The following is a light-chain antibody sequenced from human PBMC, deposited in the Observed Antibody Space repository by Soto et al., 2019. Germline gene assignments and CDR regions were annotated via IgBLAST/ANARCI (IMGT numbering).Light chain of an antibody. CDR2: ANS. Sequence: QSVLTQPPSVSGATGQRVTISCTGSNSNIGAGYDVHWYQQLPGTAPKLLIYANSNRPSGVADRFAGSYSSTSASPAISGLQAEDEAGYYCQSYDSSLSARVFGGGTKLTVL. CDR3: QSYDSSLSARV. J-gene: IGLJ3*02. V-gene: IGLV1-40*01. CDR1: NSNIGAGYD.